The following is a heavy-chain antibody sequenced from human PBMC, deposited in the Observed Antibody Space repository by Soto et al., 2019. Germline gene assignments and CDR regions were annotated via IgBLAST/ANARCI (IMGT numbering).Heavy chain of an antibody. CDR1: GFTFSVSA. J-gene: IGHJ6*02. V-gene: IGHV3-73*02. CDR2: IRSKADNYAT. D-gene: IGHD1-26*01. CDR3: ARLAEWEYYDGMDV. Sequence: EVQLVESGGGLVQPGGSLKLSCAVSGFTFSVSAIHWVRQASGKGLEWVGRIRSKADNYATAYGASVKGRFSISRDDSXNTAYLQMNSLNTEDTAVYYCARLAEWEYYDGMDVWGQGTTVSVSS.